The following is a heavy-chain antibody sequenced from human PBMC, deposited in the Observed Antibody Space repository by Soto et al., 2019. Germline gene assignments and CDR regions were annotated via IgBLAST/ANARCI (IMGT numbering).Heavy chain of an antibody. J-gene: IGHJ4*02. V-gene: IGHV1-2*04. Sequence: QVQLVQSGAEVKKPGASVKVSCMASGYTFTGYYMHWVRQAPGQGLEWMGWINPNSGDTIFAQKFQGWVTMTRGTSINTAYMELSRLRSDDTAVYYCARAEGYYYGSGPLDYWGQGTLVTVSS. CDR2: INPNSGDT. CDR1: GYTFTGYY. CDR3: ARAEGYYYGSGPLDY. D-gene: IGHD3-10*01.